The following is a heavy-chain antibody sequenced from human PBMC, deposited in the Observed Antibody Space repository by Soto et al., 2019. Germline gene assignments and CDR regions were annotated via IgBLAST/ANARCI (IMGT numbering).Heavy chain of an antibody. CDR1: GGSFRGYY. Sequence: PSETLSLTCAVYGGSFRGYYWSWMRQPPGKGLEWLGKINTSGRPTYNPSLKSRVTISVDTSKKQFSLKLSSVTAADTAVYYCARGTYYDFWSGYSAHRAYFDYWGQGTLVTVSS. CDR2: INTSGRP. J-gene: IGHJ4*02. D-gene: IGHD3-3*01. V-gene: IGHV4-34*01. CDR3: ARGTYYDFWSGYSAHRAYFDY.